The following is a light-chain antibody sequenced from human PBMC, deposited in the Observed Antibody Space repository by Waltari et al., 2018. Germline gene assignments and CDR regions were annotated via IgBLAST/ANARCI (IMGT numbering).Light chain of an antibody. J-gene: IGLJ1*01. Sequence: QSALTQPASVSGSPGQSITIPRTGTRSDVGSSNLVSWYLQYPGKAPKLMIYEGSKRPSGVSNRFSGSKSGNTASLTISGLQAEDEADYYCCSYAGSSTFVFGTGTKVTVL. CDR1: RSDVGSSNL. CDR2: EGS. V-gene: IGLV2-23*03. CDR3: CSYAGSSTFV.